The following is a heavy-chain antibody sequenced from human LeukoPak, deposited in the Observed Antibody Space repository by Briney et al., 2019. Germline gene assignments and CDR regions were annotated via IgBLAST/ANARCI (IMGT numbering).Heavy chain of an antibody. CDR2: IYHSGST. Sequence: PSETLSLTCTVSGYSISSGYYWGWIRQPPGKGLEWIGSIYHSGSTYYNPSLKSRVTISVDTSKNQFSLKLSSVTAADTAVYYCARGGGYYDSSGVIDYWGQGTLVTVSS. V-gene: IGHV4-38-2*02. D-gene: IGHD3-22*01. J-gene: IGHJ4*02. CDR1: GYSISSGYY. CDR3: ARGGGYYDSSGVIDY.